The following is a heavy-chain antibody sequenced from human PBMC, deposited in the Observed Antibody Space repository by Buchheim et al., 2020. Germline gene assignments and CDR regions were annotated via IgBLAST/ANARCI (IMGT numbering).Heavy chain of an antibody. CDR1: GYSFTSYW. V-gene: IGHV5-51*01. D-gene: IGHD6-6*01. CDR3: ARLGSSSSDLALDYYYGMDV. Sequence: EVQLVQSGAEVKKPGESLKISCKGSGYSFTSYWIGWVRQMPGKGLEWMGIIYPGDSDTRYSPSFQGQVTIPADKSISTAYPQWSSLKASDTAMYYCARLGSSSSDLALDYYYGMDVWGQGTT. J-gene: IGHJ6*02. CDR2: IYPGDSDT.